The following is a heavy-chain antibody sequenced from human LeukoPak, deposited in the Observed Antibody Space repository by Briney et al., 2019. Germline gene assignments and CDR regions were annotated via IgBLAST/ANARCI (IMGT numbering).Heavy chain of an antibody. Sequence: SETLSLTCAVYGGSFSGYYWSWIRQPPGKGLEWIGSIYYSGSTYYNPSLKSRVTISVDTSKNQFSLKLSSVTAADTAVYYCAIYVEMANWFDPWGQGTLVTVSS. J-gene: IGHJ5*02. CDR2: IYYSGST. CDR3: AIYVEMANWFDP. V-gene: IGHV4-34*01. D-gene: IGHD5-24*01. CDR1: GGSFSGYY.